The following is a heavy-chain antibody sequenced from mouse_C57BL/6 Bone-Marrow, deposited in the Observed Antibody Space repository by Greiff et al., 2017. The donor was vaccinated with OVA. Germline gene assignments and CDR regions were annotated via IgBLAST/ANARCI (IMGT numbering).Heavy chain of an antibody. Sequence: QVQLQQPGAELVKPGASVKMSCKASGYTFTSYWITWVKQRPGQGLEWIGDIYPGSGSTNYNEKFKSKATLTVDTSSSTAYMQLSSLTSEDAAVDYCAREDYDDARFYAMDYWGQGTSVTVSS. J-gene: IGHJ4*01. CDR1: GYTFTSYW. D-gene: IGHD2-4*01. CDR2: IYPGSGST. CDR3: AREDYDDARFYAMDY. V-gene: IGHV1-55*01.